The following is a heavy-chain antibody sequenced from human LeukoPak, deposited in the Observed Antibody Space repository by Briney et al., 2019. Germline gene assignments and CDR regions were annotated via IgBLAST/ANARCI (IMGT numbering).Heavy chain of an antibody. CDR3: ASKGAYYYDSSGYSFDY. J-gene: IGHJ4*02. Sequence: PSETLSLTCTVSGGSISSSSYYWGWIRQPPGKGLEWIGSIFYSGSTYYNPSLKSRVTISVDTSKNQFSLKLTSVTAADTAVYYCASKGAYYYDSSGYSFDYWGQGTLVTVSS. CDR2: IFYSGST. D-gene: IGHD3-22*01. V-gene: IGHV4-39*01. CDR1: GGSISSSSYY.